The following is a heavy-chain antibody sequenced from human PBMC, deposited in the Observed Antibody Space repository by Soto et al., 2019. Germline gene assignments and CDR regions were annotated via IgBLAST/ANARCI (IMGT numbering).Heavy chain of an antibody. Sequence: GASVKVSCKASGGTFSSYAISWVRQAPGQGLEWMGGIIPIFGTANYAQKFQGRVTITADESTSTAYMELSSLRSDDTAVYYCARVPLGICGGGSCHLYWGECMDPWAQGTLVTVSS. V-gene: IGHV1-69*13. CDR1: GGTFSSYA. CDR2: IIPIFGTA. D-gene: IGHD2-21*01. CDR3: ARVPLGICGGGSCHLYWGECMDP. J-gene: IGHJ5*02.